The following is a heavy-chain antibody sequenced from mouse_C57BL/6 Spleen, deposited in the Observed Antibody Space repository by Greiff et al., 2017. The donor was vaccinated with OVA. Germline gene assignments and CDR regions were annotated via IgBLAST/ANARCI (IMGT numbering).Heavy chain of an antibody. CDR1: GFTFSSYT. V-gene: IGHV5-9*01. CDR3: ARQNGNSFAY. CDR2: ISGGGGNT. J-gene: IGHJ3*01. Sequence: EVQLVESGGGLVKPGGSLKLSCAASGFTFSSYTMSWVRQTPEKRLEWVATISGGGGNTYYPDSVKGRFTISRDNAKNTLYLQMSSLRSEDTALYYCARQNGNSFAYWGQGTLVTVSA. D-gene: IGHD2-1*01.